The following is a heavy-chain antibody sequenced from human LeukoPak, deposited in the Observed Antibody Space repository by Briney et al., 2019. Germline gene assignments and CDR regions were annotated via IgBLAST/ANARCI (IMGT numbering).Heavy chain of an antibody. CDR2: INWNGGST. V-gene: IGHV3-20*04. Sequence: GGSLRLSCAASGFTFSSYGMSWVRQAPGKGLEWVSGINWNGGSTGYADSVKGRFTISRDNAKNSLYLQMNSLRAEDTALYYCAREKGGYCSGGSCYTSSHFDYWGQGTLVTVSS. CDR3: AREKGGYCSGGSCYTSSHFDY. D-gene: IGHD2-15*01. CDR1: GFTFSSYG. J-gene: IGHJ4*02.